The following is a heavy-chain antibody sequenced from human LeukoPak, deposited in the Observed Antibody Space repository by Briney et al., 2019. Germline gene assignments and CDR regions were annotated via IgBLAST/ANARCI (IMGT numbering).Heavy chain of an antibody. CDR1: GGSISSYY. CDR3: ARDPVAGTGDNFDY. J-gene: IGHJ4*02. CDR2: IYTSGST. D-gene: IGHD6-19*01. V-gene: IGHV4-4*07. Sequence: NASETLSLTCTVSGGSISSYYWSWIRQPAGKGLEWIGRIYTSGSTNYNPSPKSRVTMSVDTSKNQFSLKLSSVTAADTAVYYCARDPVAGTGDNFDYWGQGTLVTVSS.